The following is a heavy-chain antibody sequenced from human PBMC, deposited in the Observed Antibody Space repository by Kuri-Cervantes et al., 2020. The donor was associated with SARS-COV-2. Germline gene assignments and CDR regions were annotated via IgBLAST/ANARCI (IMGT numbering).Heavy chain of an antibody. CDR2: IYHSGST. CDR1: GGSISSSNW. Sequence: GSLRLSCAVSGGSISSSNWWSWVRQPPGKGLEWIGEIYHSGSTNYNPSLKSRVTISVDKSKNQFSLKLSSVTAADTAVYYCAREGIQLWEGIYYYYYGMDVWGQGTTVTVSS. D-gene: IGHD5-18*01. CDR3: AREGIQLWEGIYYYYYGMDV. J-gene: IGHJ6*02. V-gene: IGHV4-4*02.